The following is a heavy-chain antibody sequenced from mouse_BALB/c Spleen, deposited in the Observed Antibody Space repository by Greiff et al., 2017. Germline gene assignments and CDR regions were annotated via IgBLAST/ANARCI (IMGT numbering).Heavy chain of an antibody. V-gene: IGHV2-2*02. Sequence: VQLQQSGPGLVQPSQSLSITCTVSGFSLTSYGVHWVRQSPGKGLEWLGVIWSGGSTDYNAAFISRLSISKDNSKSQVFFKMNSLQANDTAIYYCARNRGYDYAYYYAMDYWGQGTSVTVSS. CDR3: ARNRGYDYAYYYAMDY. D-gene: IGHD2-4*01. J-gene: IGHJ4*01. CDR1: GFSLTSYG. CDR2: IWSGGST.